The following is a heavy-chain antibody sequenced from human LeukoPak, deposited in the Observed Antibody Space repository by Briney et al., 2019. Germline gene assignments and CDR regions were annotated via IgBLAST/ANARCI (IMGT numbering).Heavy chain of an antibody. Sequence: SETLSLTCTVSGGSNSSHYWSWIRQPPGKGLEWIGYIYYSGSTNYNPSLKSRVTISVDTSKNQFSLKLSSVTAADTAAYYCARGITYYYDSSGYNYFDYWGQGTLVTVPS. CDR3: ARGITYYYDSSGYNYFDY. D-gene: IGHD3-22*01. J-gene: IGHJ4*02. CDR1: GGSNSSHY. V-gene: IGHV4-59*11. CDR2: IYYSGST.